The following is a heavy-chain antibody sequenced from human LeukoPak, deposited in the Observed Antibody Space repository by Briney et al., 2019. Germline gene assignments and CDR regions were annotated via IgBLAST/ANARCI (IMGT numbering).Heavy chain of an antibody. D-gene: IGHD3-10*01. CDR2: IIPSLNRA. Sequence: VASVKISCKSSGGPFDNYAINWVRQAPGQGLEWMGRIIPSLNRANYAQIRVTITADKSTATAYMELSGLRYEDTAVYYCAGAPSDYYASARNRFFDSWGQGTLVTVSS. V-gene: IGHV1-69*04. CDR1: GGPFDNYA. CDR3: AGAPSDYYASARNRFFDS. J-gene: IGHJ4*02.